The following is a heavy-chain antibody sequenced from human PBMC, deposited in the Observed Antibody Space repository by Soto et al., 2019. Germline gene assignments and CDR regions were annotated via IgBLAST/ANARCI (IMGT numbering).Heavy chain of an antibody. J-gene: IGHJ6*03. Sequence: PSETLSLTCTVSGGSISSYYWSWIRQPPGKGLEWIGYIYYSGSTNYNPSLKSRVTISVDTSKNQFSLKLSSVTAADTAVYYCARVVGYCSSTSCYESMGYYYYYMDVWGKGTTVTVSS. D-gene: IGHD2-2*01. V-gene: IGHV4-59*01. CDR1: GGSISSYY. CDR3: ARVVGYCSSTSCYESMGYYYYYMDV. CDR2: IYYSGST.